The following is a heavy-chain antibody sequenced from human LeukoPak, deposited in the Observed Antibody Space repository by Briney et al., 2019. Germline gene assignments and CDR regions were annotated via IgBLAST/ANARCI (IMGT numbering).Heavy chain of an antibody. CDR1: GGSISGYY. Sequence: SETLSLTCTVSGGSISGYYWSWSRQPPGKGLEWIGYINYSGSTNYNPPLKSRVTISVDTSRNQFSLKLTSVTAADTAVYYCARATDSNGWLFDYWGQGTLVTVSS. V-gene: IGHV4-59*01. CDR3: ARATDSNGWLFDY. J-gene: IGHJ4*02. CDR2: INYSGST. D-gene: IGHD6-19*01.